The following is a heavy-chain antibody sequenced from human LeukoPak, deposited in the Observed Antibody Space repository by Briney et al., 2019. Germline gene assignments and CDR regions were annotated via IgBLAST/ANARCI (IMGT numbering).Heavy chain of an antibody. D-gene: IGHD1-1*01. CDR3: ARLVSLTTPPYFYYDMDV. Sequence: ASVKVSCKPSGYTFSNYDITWVRQAPGQGLEWMGWISPYNGNINYAQNIQGRVTMTTDTSTSTAYMELRSLRFEDTAVYYCARLVSLTTPPYFYYDMDVWGQGTTVIVSS. J-gene: IGHJ6*02. V-gene: IGHV1-18*01. CDR2: ISPYNGNI. CDR1: GYTFSNYD.